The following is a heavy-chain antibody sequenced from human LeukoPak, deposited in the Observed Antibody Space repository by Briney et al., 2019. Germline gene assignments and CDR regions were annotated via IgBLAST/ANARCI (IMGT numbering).Heavy chain of an antibody. Sequence: GGSLRLSCAASGFTFSSYAMSWVRQAPGKGLEWVSAISGSGGSTYYADSVKGRFTISKDNSKNTLYLQMNSLRAEDTAVYYCARGPTYCGGDCYARHDYWGQGTLVTVSS. CDR1: GFTFSSYA. CDR2: ISGSGGST. V-gene: IGHV3-23*01. J-gene: IGHJ4*02. D-gene: IGHD2-21*02. CDR3: ARGPTYCGGDCYARHDY.